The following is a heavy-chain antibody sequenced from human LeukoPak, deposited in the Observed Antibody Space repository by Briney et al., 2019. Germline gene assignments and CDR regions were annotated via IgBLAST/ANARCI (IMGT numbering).Heavy chain of an antibody. J-gene: IGHJ6*02. CDR3: ASCGLVTAICYYYGMDV. V-gene: IGHV3-66*01. CDR2: IYSGGST. Sequence: GGSLRLSCAASGFTVSSNYMSWVRQAPGKGLEWVSVIYSGGSTYYADSVKGRFTISRDNSKNTLYLQMNSLRAEDTAVYYCASCGLVTAICYYYGMDVWGQGTTVTVSS. CDR1: GFTVSSNY. D-gene: IGHD2-21*02.